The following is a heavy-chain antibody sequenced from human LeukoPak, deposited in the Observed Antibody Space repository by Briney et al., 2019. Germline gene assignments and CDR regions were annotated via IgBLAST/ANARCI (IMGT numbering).Heavy chain of an antibody. CDR2: INTNSGGT. V-gene: IGHV1-2*06. Sequence: ASVKVSCKASGYTFTGYYMHWVRQAPGQGLEWMGRINTNSGGTNYAQKFQARFTMTRDTSISTAYMELSRLRSDDTAVYYCARVFTMIVVVISYYYYYYMDVWGKGTTVTVSS. CDR3: ARVFTMIVVVISYYYYYYMDV. J-gene: IGHJ6*03. D-gene: IGHD3-22*01. CDR1: GYTFTGYY.